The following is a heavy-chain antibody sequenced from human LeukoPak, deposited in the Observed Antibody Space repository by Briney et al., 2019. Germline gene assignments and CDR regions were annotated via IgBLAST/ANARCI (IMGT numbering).Heavy chain of an antibody. J-gene: IGHJ5*02. CDR1: GGSFSGYY. D-gene: IGHD3-22*01. Sequence: NPSETLSLTCAVYGGSFSGYYWCWIRQSPGKGLEWIGEINHSGSTNYNPSLKSRVTISVDTSKNQFSLKLSSVTAADTAVYYCARGEPHYYYDSSGYYYPWGQGTLVTVSS. CDR2: INHSGST. CDR3: ARGEPHYYYDSSGYYYP. V-gene: IGHV4-34*01.